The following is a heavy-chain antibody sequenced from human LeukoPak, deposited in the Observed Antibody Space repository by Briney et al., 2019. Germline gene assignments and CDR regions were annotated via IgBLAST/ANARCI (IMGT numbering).Heavy chain of an antibody. J-gene: IGHJ6*02. CDR1: GGSISSGGYY. CDR3: ASTSYYGSGTQVDV. Sequence: SETLSLTCTVSGGSISSGGYYWSWIRQHPGKGLEWIGYIYYSGSTYYNPSLKSRVTISVDTSKTQFSLKLSSVTAADTAVYYCASTSYYGSGTQVDVWGQGTTVTVSS. D-gene: IGHD3-10*01. V-gene: IGHV4-31*03. CDR2: IYYSGST.